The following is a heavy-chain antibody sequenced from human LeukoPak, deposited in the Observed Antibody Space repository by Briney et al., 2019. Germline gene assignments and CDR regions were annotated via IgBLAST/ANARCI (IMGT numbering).Heavy chain of an antibody. J-gene: IGHJ4*02. CDR3: AKVAGCSSTSCSPEDYLDY. V-gene: IGHV1-18*01. CDR1: GYTFTSYG. D-gene: IGHD2-2*01. CDR2: ISAYNGNT. Sequence: ASVKVSCKASGYTFTSYGISWVRQAPGQGLEWMGWISAYNGNTNYAQKLQGRVTMTTDTSTSTAYMELRSLKSDDTAVYYCAKVAGCSSTSCSPEDYLDYWGQGTLVTVSS.